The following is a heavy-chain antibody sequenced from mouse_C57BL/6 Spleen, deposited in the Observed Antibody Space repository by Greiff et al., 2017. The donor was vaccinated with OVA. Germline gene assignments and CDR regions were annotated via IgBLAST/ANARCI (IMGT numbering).Heavy chain of an antibody. J-gene: IGHJ1*03. D-gene: IGHD2-3*01. CDR3: ARYDGYYVYFDV. CDR1: GYAFTNYL. CDR2: INPGSGGT. Sequence: VQRVESGAELVRPGTSVKVSCKASGYAFTNYLIEWVKQRPGQGLEWIGVINPGSGGTNYNEKFKGKATLTADKSSSTAYMQLSSLTSEDSAVYFCARYDGYYVYFDVWGTGTTVTVSS. V-gene: IGHV1-54*01.